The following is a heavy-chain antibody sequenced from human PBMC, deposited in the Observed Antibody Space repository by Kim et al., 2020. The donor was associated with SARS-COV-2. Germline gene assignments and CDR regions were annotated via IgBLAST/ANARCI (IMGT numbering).Heavy chain of an antibody. J-gene: IGHJ4*02. D-gene: IGHD3-3*02. CDR3: AKSFSTTYFDR. V-gene: IGHV3-23*01. CDR2: T. Sequence: TYYAYSVKVRFTIATDTSKNTLDLQMNSRSAEDTAIYYCAKSFSTTYFDRWGQGTLVTVSS.